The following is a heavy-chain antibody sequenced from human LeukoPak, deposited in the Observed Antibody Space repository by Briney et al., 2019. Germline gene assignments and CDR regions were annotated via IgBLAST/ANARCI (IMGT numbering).Heavy chain of an antibody. Sequence: GGSLRLSCAGSVFTFNTFTIHWVRQAPGKGLEWVALISYHGSKQYYADSVKGRFTVSRDNSRNTVFLHMDSLRPDDTAVYYCARDLFDFWSGYYYYFDYWGQGTLVTVPS. CDR1: VFTFNTFT. J-gene: IGHJ4*02. D-gene: IGHD3-3*01. V-gene: IGHV3-30*04. CDR3: ARDLFDFWSGYYYYFDY. CDR2: ISYHGSKQ.